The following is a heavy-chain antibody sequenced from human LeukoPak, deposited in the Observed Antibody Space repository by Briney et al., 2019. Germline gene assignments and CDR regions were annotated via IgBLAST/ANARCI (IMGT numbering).Heavy chain of an antibody. CDR1: GFTFDDYT. Sequence: PGGSLRLSCAASGFTFDDYTMHWVRQAPGKGLEWVSSISSSSSYIYYADSVKGRFTISRDNAKNSLYLQMNSLRAEDTAVYYCARERYSGYEGIDYWGQGTLVTVSS. CDR3: ARERYSGYEGIDY. V-gene: IGHV3-21*01. CDR2: ISSSSSYI. D-gene: IGHD5-12*01. J-gene: IGHJ4*02.